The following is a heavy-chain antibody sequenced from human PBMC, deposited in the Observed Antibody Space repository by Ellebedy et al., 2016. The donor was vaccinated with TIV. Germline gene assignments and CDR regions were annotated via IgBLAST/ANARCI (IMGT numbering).Heavy chain of an antibody. V-gene: IGHV3-48*02. CDR2: ISRSSSSI. Sequence: GESLKISCAASGFTFSSYSMDWVRQAPGKGLEWVSSISRSSSSIYYADSVKGRFTMSRDNANNSLYLQMNSLRDEDTAVYYCARGAYRLATRFDCWGQGTLVIVSS. CDR3: ARGAYRLATRFDC. J-gene: IGHJ4*02. CDR1: GFTFSSYS. D-gene: IGHD5-12*01.